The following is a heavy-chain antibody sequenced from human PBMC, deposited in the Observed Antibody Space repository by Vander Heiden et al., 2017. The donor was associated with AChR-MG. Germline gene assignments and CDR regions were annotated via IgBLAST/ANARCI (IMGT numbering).Heavy chain of an antibody. D-gene: IGHD3-10*01. CDR1: GFIFTDYA. Sequence: EVQLLESGGGLVQPGGSLRLSCVASGFIFTDYALSWVRQAPGQRPEWVSVISASGVTTSYADSVKGRFTLSRDNSKNTIYLQMNDLRSADTAIYYCAKEPYGSGIDYFESGGQGTVDRLL. CDR2: ISASGVTT. V-gene: IGHV3-23*01. J-gene: IGHJ4*02. CDR3: AKEPYGSGIDYFES.